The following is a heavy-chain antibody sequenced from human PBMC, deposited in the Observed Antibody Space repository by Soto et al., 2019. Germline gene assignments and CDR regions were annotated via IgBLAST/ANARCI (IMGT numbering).Heavy chain of an antibody. J-gene: IGHJ6*02. CDR3: ARYIAVAGYYYYYGMDV. CDR1: GGSISSYY. CDR2: IYYSGST. D-gene: IGHD6-19*01. Sequence: QVQLQESGPGLVKPSETLSLTCTVSGGSISSYYWSWIRQPPGKGLEWIGYIYYSGSTNYNPSLNSRSTISLHTSENQCSLKLSSVTAADTAVYYCARYIAVAGYYYYYGMDVWGQGTTVTVSS. V-gene: IGHV4-59*01.